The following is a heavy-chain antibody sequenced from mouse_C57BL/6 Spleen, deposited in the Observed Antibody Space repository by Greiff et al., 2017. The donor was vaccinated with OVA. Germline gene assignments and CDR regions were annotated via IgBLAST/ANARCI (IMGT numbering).Heavy chain of an antibody. V-gene: IGHV3-6*01. CDR1: GYSITSGYY. Sequence: EVKLMESGPGLVKPSQSLSLTCSVTGYSITSGYYWNWIRQFPGDKLEWMGYISYDGSNNYNPSLKNRISITRDTSKNQFFLKLNSVTTEDTATYYCARVDYSFDYWGQGTTLTVSS. CDR2: ISYDGSN. J-gene: IGHJ2*01. CDR3: ARVDYSFDY. D-gene: IGHD2-12*01.